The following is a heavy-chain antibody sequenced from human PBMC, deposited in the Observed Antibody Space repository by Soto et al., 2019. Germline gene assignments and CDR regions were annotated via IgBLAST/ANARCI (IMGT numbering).Heavy chain of an antibody. CDR1: GGSISSYY. V-gene: IGHV4-4*07. D-gene: IGHD4-17*01. J-gene: IGHJ3*02. Sequence: QVQLQESGPGLVKPSETLSLTCTVSGGSISSYYWSWIRQPAGKGLEWIGRIYTSGSTNYNPSLTSRVTMSVDTSKNQFSLKLSSVTAADTAVYYCAREDPGYGVTDAFDIWGQGTMVTVSS. CDR3: AREDPGYGVTDAFDI. CDR2: IYTSGST.